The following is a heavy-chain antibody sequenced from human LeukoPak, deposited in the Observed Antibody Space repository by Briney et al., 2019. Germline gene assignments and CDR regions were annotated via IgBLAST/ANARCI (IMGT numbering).Heavy chain of an antibody. D-gene: IGHD2-15*01. CDR3: ARAALGGGGSYYYYYYMDV. J-gene: IGHJ6*03. CDR2: IRYDGSNK. Sequence: GGSLRLSCAASGFTFSSYGMHWVRQAPGKGLEWVAFIRYDGSNKYYADSVKGRFTISRDNAKNSLYLQMNSLRAEDTAVYYCARAALGGGGSYYYYYYMDVWGKGTTVTISS. V-gene: IGHV3-30*02. CDR1: GFTFSSYG.